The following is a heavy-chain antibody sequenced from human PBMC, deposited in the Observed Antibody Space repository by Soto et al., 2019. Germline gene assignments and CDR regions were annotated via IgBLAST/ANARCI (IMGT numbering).Heavy chain of an antibody. J-gene: IGHJ6*02. V-gene: IGHV3-33*01. Sequence: PGGSLRLSCEASGFTFSTYGMHWVRQAPGKGLEWVAVIWDDGINKYYADSVKGRFTISRDNSKNTLYLQMNTLRAEDTAIYYCARMVGHYYGMDVWGQGTTVTVSS. CDR2: IWDDGINK. CDR3: ARMVGHYYGMDV. CDR1: GFTFSTYG. D-gene: IGHD2-15*01.